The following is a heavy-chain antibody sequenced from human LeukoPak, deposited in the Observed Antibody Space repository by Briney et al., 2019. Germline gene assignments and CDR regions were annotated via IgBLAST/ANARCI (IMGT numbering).Heavy chain of an antibody. CDR1: GFTFSDYY. J-gene: IGHJ3*02. D-gene: IGHD2-21*01. Sequence: GGSLRLSCAASGFTFSDYYMSWIRQAPGKGLEWVSYISSSGSTIYYADSVKGRFTISRDNAKNSLYLQMNSLRAEDTAVYYCARVSRVLWWMEAFDIWGQGTMVTVSS. CDR2: ISSSGSTI. V-gene: IGHV3-11*01. CDR3: ARVSRVLWWMEAFDI.